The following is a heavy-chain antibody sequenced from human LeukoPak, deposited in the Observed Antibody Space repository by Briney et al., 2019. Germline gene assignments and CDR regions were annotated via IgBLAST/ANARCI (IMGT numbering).Heavy chain of an antibody. V-gene: IGHV1-18*01. CDR1: GYTFTSYG. CDR2: ISAYNGNT. J-gene: IGHJ4*02. Sequence: ASVKVSCKASGYTFTSYGISWVRQAPGQGLEWMGWISAYNGNTNYAQKLQGRVTMTTDTSTSTAYMELRSLRSGDTAVYYCARVVDYDFWSGYTTLGYWGQGTLVTVSS. CDR3: ARVVDYDFWSGYTTLGY. D-gene: IGHD3-3*01.